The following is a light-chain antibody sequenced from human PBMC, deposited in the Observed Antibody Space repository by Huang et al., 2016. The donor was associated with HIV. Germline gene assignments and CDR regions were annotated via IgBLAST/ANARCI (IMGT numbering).Light chain of an antibody. Sequence: DIQMTQSPSSLSASVGDRVTITCKASQDITNYLSWYQQKRGQAHKLLIYGASNLETGVPSRFSGSGSGTDFTLTINSLQPEDFATYYCQQYDNLPLTFGGGTKVEIK. J-gene: IGKJ4*01. V-gene: IGKV1-33*01. CDR1: QDITNY. CDR3: QQYDNLPLT. CDR2: GAS.